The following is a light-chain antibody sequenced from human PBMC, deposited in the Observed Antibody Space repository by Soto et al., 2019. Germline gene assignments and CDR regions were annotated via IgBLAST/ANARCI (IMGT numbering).Light chain of an antibody. J-gene: IGKJ1*01. CDR3: QKYNSAPRT. Sequence: DIQMTQTPSSLSASVGDRVTITCRASQSISNYLAWYQKKPGKVPKLRIYAASTLQSGVPSRFSGSGSGTDFTLTISSLQPEDVATYYCQKYNSAPRTFGQGTKVDIK. CDR1: QSISNY. CDR2: AAS. V-gene: IGKV1-27*01.